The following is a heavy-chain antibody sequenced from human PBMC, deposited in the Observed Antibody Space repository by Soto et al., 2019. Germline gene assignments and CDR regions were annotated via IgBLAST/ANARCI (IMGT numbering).Heavy chain of an antibody. Sequence: DSVKVCCKASGYTFTSYGISWVRQAPGQGLEWMGWISAYNGNTNYAQKLQGRVTMTTDTYTSTAYMELRSLRSDDTAVYYCARDSRGYSYGHFDYSGQGSLVTVSS. J-gene: IGHJ4*02. D-gene: IGHD5-18*01. CDR1: GYTFTSYG. V-gene: IGHV1-18*04. CDR2: ISAYNGNT. CDR3: ARDSRGYSYGHFDY.